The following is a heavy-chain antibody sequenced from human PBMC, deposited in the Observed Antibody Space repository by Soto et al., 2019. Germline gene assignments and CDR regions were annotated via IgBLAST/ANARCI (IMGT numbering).Heavy chain of an antibody. Sequence: PWGSLRLSCAASGFTFDKYAMHWFRQAPGKGLEWVSGISWNSNTIAYADSVKGRFTISRDNAKNSLYLQMNSLRAEDTAFYYCAKDTGPNWGQGTLVTVSS. J-gene: IGHJ4*02. CDR1: GFTFDKYA. V-gene: IGHV3-9*01. CDR3: AKDTGPN. CDR2: ISWNSNTI.